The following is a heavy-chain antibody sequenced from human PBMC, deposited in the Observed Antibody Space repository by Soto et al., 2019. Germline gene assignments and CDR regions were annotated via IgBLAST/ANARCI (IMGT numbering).Heavy chain of an antibody. J-gene: IGHJ5*02. CDR1: GFTFSSYW. Sequence: EVQLVESGGGLVQPGGSLRLSCAASGFTFSSYWMHWVRQAPGKGLVWVSRINSDGSSTSYADSVKGRFTISRDNAKNTLYLQMNSLRAEDTAVYYCAREGSGGSRYFGGAKKFDWFDPWGQGTLVTVSS. V-gene: IGHV3-74*01. CDR2: INSDGSST. D-gene: IGHD2-15*01. CDR3: AREGSGGSRYFGGAKKFDWFDP.